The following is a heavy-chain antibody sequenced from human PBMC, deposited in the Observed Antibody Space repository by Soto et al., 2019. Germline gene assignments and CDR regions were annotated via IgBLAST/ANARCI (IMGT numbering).Heavy chain of an antibody. D-gene: IGHD6-19*01. V-gene: IGHV3-23*01. J-gene: IGHJ1*01. CDR1: GFNFKKFA. Sequence: PGGSLSLSCEASGFNFKKFAMGWVRQAPGEGLEWVSGISCCGGSTFYADSVKGRFSLARDDSKNTLSLQLNSLRVEDTAHYYCAKADGEQWLIPHLDNWGQGTQVTVSS. CDR2: ISCCGGST. CDR3: AKADGEQWLIPHLDN.